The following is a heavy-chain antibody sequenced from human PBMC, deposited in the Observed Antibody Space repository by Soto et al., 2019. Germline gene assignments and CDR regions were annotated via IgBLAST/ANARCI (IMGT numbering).Heavy chain of an antibody. V-gene: IGHV3-74*01. J-gene: IGHJ4*02. CDR1: GFTFSKHW. CDR3: VRDNNWSLDY. D-gene: IGHD1-1*01. Sequence: GGSLRLSCAASGFTFSKHWMHWVRQAPGKGLVWVSHIKTDGSFTRDADSLKGRFTISRDNARSTLYLQMNGLRAEDTAIYYCVRDNNWSLDYWGQGTTVTVYS. CDR2: IKTDGSFT.